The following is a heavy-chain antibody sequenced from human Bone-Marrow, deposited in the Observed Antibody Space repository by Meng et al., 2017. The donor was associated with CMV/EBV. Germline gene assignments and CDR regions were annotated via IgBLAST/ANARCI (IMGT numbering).Heavy chain of an antibody. J-gene: IGHJ3*02. CDR3: AREEQQLVLDAFDI. CDR1: GFTFDDYA. V-gene: IGHV3-9*01. Sequence: SLKISCAASGFTFDDYAMHWVRQAPGKGLEWVSGISWNSGSIGYADSVKGRFTISRDNSKSTLNLQMNSLRAEDTAVYYCAREEQQLVLDAFDIWGQGTMVTVSS. CDR2: ISWNSGSI. D-gene: IGHD6-13*01.